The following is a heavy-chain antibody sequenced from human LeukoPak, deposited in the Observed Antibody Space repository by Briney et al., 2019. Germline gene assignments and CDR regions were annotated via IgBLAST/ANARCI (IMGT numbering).Heavy chain of an antibody. J-gene: IGHJ4*02. Sequence: PGGSLRLSCVGFGFTFSDAWMSGVRQAPGKGLEWVGRIKSKSDGGTIDYAAPVKGRFTISRDDSRNTLYLQMNSLKTEDTAVYYCTTRRQDGWWGQGTLVTVS. CDR1: GFTFSDAW. CDR2: IKSKSDGGTI. D-gene: IGHD2-15*01. CDR3: TTRRQDGW. V-gene: IGHV3-15*01.